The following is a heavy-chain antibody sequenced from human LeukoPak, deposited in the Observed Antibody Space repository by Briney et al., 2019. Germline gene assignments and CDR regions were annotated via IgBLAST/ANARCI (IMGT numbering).Heavy chain of an antibody. CDR1: GFTFTSFA. CDR3: ASSSSSSGQLC. D-gene: IGHD6-6*01. V-gene: IGHV1-58*01. J-gene: IGHJ4*02. CDR2: IVVGSGNT. Sequence: SVKVSCKASGFTFTSFAVQWVRQARGQRLEWIGWIVVGSGNTNYAQKFQERVTITRDMSTSTAYMKLSSLRSEDTAVYYCASSSSSSGQLCWGQGTLVTVSS.